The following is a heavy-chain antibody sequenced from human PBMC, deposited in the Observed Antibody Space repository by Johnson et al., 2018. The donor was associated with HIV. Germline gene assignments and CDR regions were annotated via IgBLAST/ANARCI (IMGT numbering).Heavy chain of an antibody. CDR2: ISWDGGNS. J-gene: IGHJ3*02. V-gene: IGHV3-48*04. CDR3: YAFDI. CDR1: GFTFSNAW. Sequence: EVQLVESGGGLVQPGGSLRVSCAASGFTFSNAWMSWVRQAPGKGLEWVSLISWDGGNSYYADSVQGRFTISRDNSKNSLYLQMNSLRAEDTAVYYCYAFDIWGQGTMVTVSS.